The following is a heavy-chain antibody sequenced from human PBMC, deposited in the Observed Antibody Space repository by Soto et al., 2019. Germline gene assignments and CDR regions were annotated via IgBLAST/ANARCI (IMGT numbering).Heavy chain of an antibody. CDR1: GGSFSGYY. V-gene: IGHV4-34*01. CDR2: INHSGST. Sequence: QVQLQQWGAGLLKPSETLSLTCAVSGGSFSGYYWSWIRQPPGKGLEWIGEINHSGSTNYNPSLKTRVTISIDTSKNHVSLKLSSVTAADTAVYFCARGSYYDSSFYYYYGMDVWGQGTTVTVSS. J-gene: IGHJ6*02. CDR3: ARGSYYDSSFYYYYGMDV. D-gene: IGHD3-22*01.